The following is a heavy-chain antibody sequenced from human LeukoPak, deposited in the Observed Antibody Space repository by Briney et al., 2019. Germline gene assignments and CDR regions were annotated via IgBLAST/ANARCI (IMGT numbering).Heavy chain of an antibody. Sequence: GGSLRLSCAASGFTFSSYAMSWVRQAPGKGLEWVSAISDTGGSTYYADSVKGRFTISRDNAKNSLYLQMNSLRAEDTSVYFCARLSYWVFEIWGQGTMVTVSS. CDR3: ARLSYWVFEI. V-gene: IGHV3-23*01. CDR1: GFTFSSYA. CDR2: ISDTGGST. J-gene: IGHJ3*02. D-gene: IGHD2-21*01.